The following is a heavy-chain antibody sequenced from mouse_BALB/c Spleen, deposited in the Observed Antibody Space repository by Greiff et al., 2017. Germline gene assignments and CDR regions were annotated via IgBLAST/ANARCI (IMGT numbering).Heavy chain of an antibody. CDR3: ARLDPRTSRGFDY. Sequence: VQLQQSGPELVKPGASVKMSCKASGYTFTSYYIHWVKQRPGQGLEWIGWIYPGDGSTKYNEKFKGQTTLTADKSSSTAYMLLSSLTSEDSAIYVCARLDPRTSRGFDYWGQGTTLTVSS. CDR2: IYPGDGST. J-gene: IGHJ2*01. V-gene: IGHV1S56*01. CDR1: GYTFTSYY.